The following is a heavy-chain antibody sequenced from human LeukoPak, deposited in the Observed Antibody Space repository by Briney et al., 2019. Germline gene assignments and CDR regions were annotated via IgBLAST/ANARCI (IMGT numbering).Heavy chain of an antibody. CDR1: GGSISSGSYY. D-gene: IGHD2-8*01. J-gene: IGHJ4*02. Sequence: SQTLSLTCTVSGGSISSGSYYWSWIRQPAGKGLEWIGRIYTSGSTNYNSSLKSRVTMTVDTSKNQFSVKLNSVIAADTAMYYCARGVYLGNGYYFDYWGQGTLVTVSS. CDR2: IYTSGST. CDR3: ARGVYLGNGYYFDY. V-gene: IGHV4-61*02.